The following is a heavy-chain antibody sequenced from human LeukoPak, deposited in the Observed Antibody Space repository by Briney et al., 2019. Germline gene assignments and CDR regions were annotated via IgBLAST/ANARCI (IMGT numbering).Heavy chain of an antibody. CDR1: GFTFSSYA. CDR3: ARDQQYSGSEDAFDI. J-gene: IGHJ3*02. CDR2: IKQDGSEK. Sequence: GGSLRLSCAASGFTFSSYAMSWVRQAPGKGLEWVANIKQDGSEKYYVDSVKGRFTISRDNAKNSLYLQMNSLRAEDTAVYYCARDQQYSGSEDAFDIWGQGTMVTVSS. D-gene: IGHD1-26*01. V-gene: IGHV3-7*01.